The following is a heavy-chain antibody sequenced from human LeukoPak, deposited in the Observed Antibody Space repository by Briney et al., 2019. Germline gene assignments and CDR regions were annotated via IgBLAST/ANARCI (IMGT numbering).Heavy chain of an antibody. Sequence: TESGPTLVNPTETLTLTCTVSGFSLSNARMGVSWIRQPPGKALEWLAHIFSNDEKSYSTFLKSRLTISKDTSKSQVVLTMTNMDPVDTATYYCARIRGWQWPFIDYWGQGTLVAVSS. J-gene: IGHJ4*02. CDR2: IFSNDEK. CDR3: ARIRGWQWPFIDY. CDR1: GFSLSNARMG. D-gene: IGHD6-19*01. V-gene: IGHV2-26*01.